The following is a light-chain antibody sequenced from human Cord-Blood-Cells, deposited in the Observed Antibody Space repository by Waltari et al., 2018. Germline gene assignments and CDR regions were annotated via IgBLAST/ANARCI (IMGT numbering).Light chain of an antibody. V-gene: IGLV2-11*01. Sequence: QSALTQPRSVSGSPGQSGTISCTGTSSDVGGYNYVSCYQHHPGKAPKLMIYDVSKRPSGVPDRFSGSKSGNTASLTISGLQAEDEADYYCCSYAGSYTWLFGGGTKLTVL. CDR2: DVS. CDR3: CSYAGSYTWL. J-gene: IGLJ3*02. CDR1: SSDVGGYNY.